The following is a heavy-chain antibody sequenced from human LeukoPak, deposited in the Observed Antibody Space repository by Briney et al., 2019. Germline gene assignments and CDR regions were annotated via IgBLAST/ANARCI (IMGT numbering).Heavy chain of an antibody. CDR1: GYTFTSYY. D-gene: IGHD3-16*02. V-gene: IGHV1-46*01. CDR3: ARALWGSYRYTSDY. Sequence: ASVKVSCKASGYTFTSYYIHWVRQVPGQGLEWMGIINPSGGSTGYAQKFQDRVTMSRDTSTSTVYMELSSLRSEDTAVYYCARALWGSYRYTSDYWGQGTLVTVSS. CDR2: INPSGGST. J-gene: IGHJ4*02.